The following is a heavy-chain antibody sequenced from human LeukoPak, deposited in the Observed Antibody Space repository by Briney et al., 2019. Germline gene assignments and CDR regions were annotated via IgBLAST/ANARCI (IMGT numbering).Heavy chain of an antibody. J-gene: IGHJ4*02. Sequence: GASVKVSCKASGYTFTSYGISWVRQAPGQGLEWMGWISAYNGNTNYAQKLQGRVTMTTDTSTSTAYMELRSLRSDDTAVYYCARSSIRSNNHYYHSTRNSWGLGYWGQGTLVTVSS. CDR3: ARSSIRSNNHYYHSTRNSWGLGY. V-gene: IGHV1-18*01. CDR1: GYTFTSYG. D-gene: IGHD3-22*01. CDR2: ISAYNGNT.